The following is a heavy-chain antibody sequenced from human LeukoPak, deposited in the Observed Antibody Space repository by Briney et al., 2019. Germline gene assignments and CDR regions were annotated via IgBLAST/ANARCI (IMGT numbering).Heavy chain of an antibody. Sequence: GGSLRLSCAASGFTFSSYSMNWVRQAPGKGLEWVSYISSSSSTIYYADSVKGRFTISRDNAKNSLYLQMNSLRAEDTAVYYCARELLQIFGGPDYWGQGTLVTVSS. CDR3: ARELLQIFGGPDY. CDR1: GFTFSSYS. D-gene: IGHD2-15*01. V-gene: IGHV3-48*01. CDR2: ISSSSSTI. J-gene: IGHJ4*02.